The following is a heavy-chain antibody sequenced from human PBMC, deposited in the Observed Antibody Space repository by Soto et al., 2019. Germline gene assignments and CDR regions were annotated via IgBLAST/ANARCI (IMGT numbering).Heavy chain of an antibody. D-gene: IGHD1-26*01. CDR1: GFTFSDHH. CDR2: TRNKANSYTT. V-gene: IGHV3-72*01. J-gene: IGHJ5*02. Sequence: EVQLVESGGGLVQPGGSLRLSCAASGFTFSDHHMDWVRQAPGKGLEWVGRTRNKANSYTTEYAASVKGRFTISRDDSKNSLYLQMNSLKTEDTAVYYCSRDLVSWGQGTLVTVSS. CDR3: SRDLVS.